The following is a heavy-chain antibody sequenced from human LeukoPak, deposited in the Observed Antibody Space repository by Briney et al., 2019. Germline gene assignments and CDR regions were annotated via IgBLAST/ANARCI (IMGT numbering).Heavy chain of an antibody. V-gene: IGHV3-7*01. CDR2: IKQDGSEK. Sequence: PGGSLRLSCAVSGFTLSSYWMSWVRQAPGKGLEWVANIKQDGSEKYYVDSVKGRFTISRDNAKNSLYLQMNSLRAEDTAVYYCARNVPGDYWGQGTLVTVSS. CDR1: GFTLSSYW. J-gene: IGHJ4*02. CDR3: ARNVPGDY. D-gene: IGHD2-2*01.